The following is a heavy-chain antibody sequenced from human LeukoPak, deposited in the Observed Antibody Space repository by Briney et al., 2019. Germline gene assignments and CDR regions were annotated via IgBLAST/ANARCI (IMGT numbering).Heavy chain of an antibody. CDR3: ARNQEIDYYDSSGFHWGVEY. Sequence: QSGGSLRLSCAASGFTFSAYSMNWVRQAPGKGLEWVAYISGGGGTIYYADSVKGRFTISRDNAKNSLYLQMDSLRAEDTAVYYCARNQEIDYYDSSGFHWGVEYWGQGTLVTVSS. V-gene: IGHV3-48*01. J-gene: IGHJ4*02. CDR2: ISGGGGTI. CDR1: GFTFSAYS. D-gene: IGHD3-22*01.